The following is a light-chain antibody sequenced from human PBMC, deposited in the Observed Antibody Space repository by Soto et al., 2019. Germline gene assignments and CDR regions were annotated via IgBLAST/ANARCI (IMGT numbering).Light chain of an antibody. CDR1: QGISIV. Sequence: DIQLAQSPSSLSASLGDRVTITCRASQGISIVLGGFRQNLGKAPKPLCYVVSSWEIGFPSSFRGSGSGIDFTLTITSLQLKDFATYYVQQSYGPPPITFGQGTRLEIK. CDR3: QQSYGPPPIT. V-gene: IGKV1-39*01. J-gene: IGKJ5*01. CDR2: VVS.